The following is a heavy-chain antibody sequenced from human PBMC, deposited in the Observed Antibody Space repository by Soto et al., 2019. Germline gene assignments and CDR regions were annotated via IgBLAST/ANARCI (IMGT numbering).Heavy chain of an antibody. CDR2: IKSKTDGGTT. J-gene: IGHJ4*02. D-gene: IGHD1-26*01. Sequence: EVQLVESGGGLVKPGGSLRLSCAASGFTFSNAWMNWVRQAPGKGLEWVGRIKSKTDGGTTDYAAPVKGRFTISRDDSKNTLYLQMNSLKTEDTAVYYCMCQLLFWSSGGRYWGQGTLVTVSS. V-gene: IGHV3-15*07. CDR1: GFTFSNAW. CDR3: MCQLLFWSSGGRY.